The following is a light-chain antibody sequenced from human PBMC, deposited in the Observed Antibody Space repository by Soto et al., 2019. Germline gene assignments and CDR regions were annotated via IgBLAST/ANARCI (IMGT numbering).Light chain of an antibody. V-gene: IGLV2-14*03. CDR3: ASYTTTNPLV. CDR2: DVN. CDR1: RSDVGSRDS. J-gene: IGLJ3*02. Sequence: QSVLTQPASVSGSLGQSIAISCTGTRSDVGSRDSVSWYQHHPGKAPKLMIYDVNVRPSGVSHRFSGSKSGNTASLTISGLQAEDEADYSCASYTTTNPLVFGGGTKLTVL.